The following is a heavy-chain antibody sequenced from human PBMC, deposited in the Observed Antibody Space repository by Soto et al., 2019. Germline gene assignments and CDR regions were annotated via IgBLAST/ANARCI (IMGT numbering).Heavy chain of an antibody. Sequence: GAPVEVSCKASGYTFASNYMQWVRQAPGQRLEWMGIINPSGGSTSYAQKFQGRVTMTRDTSTSTVYMELSSLRSEDTAVYYCARVRPFNGRGLSGTFDYWGQGTLVTVSS. CDR2: INPSGGST. D-gene: IGHD5-12*01. CDR1: GYTFASNY. V-gene: IGHV1-46*01. J-gene: IGHJ4*02. CDR3: ARVRPFNGRGLSGTFDY.